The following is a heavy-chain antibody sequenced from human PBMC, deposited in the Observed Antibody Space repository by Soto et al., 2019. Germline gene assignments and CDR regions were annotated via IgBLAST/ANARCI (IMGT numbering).Heavy chain of an antibody. CDR2: IIPIFGTA. Sequence: SVKVSCNASVGTFSSYAISCVRQAPGQGLEWMRGIIPIFGTANYAQKFQGRVTITADESTSTAYMELSSLRSEDTAVYYCARNLISSSSGYFDYWGQGTLVTVSS. D-gene: IGHD6-6*01. J-gene: IGHJ4*02. CDR3: ARNLISSSSGYFDY. CDR1: VGTFSSYA. V-gene: IGHV1-69*13.